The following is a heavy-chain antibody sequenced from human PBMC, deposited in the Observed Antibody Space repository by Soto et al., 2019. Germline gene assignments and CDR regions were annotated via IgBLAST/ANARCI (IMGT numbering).Heavy chain of an antibody. CDR3: AKEKDFYDFLIAS. D-gene: IGHD3-3*01. Sequence: EVRLVESGGGLVKPGGSLRLSCAASGFTFGTYSMSWVRQAPGKGLEWLSSLSSTSSYIYYADSVKGRFTISRDNAKSSVYLQTHSLRAEDTAVYYCAKEKDFYDFLIASWGQGTLVTVSS. V-gene: IGHV3-21*01. J-gene: IGHJ4*02. CDR1: GFTFGTYS. CDR2: LSSTSSYI.